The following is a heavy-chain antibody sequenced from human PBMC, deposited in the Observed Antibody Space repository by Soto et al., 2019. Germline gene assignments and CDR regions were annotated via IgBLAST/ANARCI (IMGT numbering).Heavy chain of an antibody. D-gene: IGHD5-18*01. Sequence: GGSLRLSCAASGFTFSSYAMSWVRQAPGKGLEWVSAISGSGGSTYYADSVKGRFTISRDNSKNTLYLQMNSLRAEDTAVYYCAKDLLRGYSYEWSQPRESNAFDIWGQGTMVTVSS. V-gene: IGHV3-23*01. J-gene: IGHJ3*02. CDR1: GFTFSSYA. CDR3: AKDLLRGYSYEWSQPRESNAFDI. CDR2: ISGSGGST.